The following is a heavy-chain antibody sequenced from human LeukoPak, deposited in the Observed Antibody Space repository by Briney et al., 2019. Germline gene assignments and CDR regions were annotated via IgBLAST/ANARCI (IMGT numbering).Heavy chain of an antibody. CDR3: ARTGFYGDYIHYFDY. J-gene: IGHJ4*02. CDR2: IIPIFGTA. V-gene: IGHV1-69*13. CDR1: GYTFSNYG. Sequence: EASVKVSCKASGYTFSNYGISWVRQAPGQGLEWMGGIIPIFGTANYAQKFQGRVTITADESTSTAYMELSSLRSEDTAVYYCARTGFYGDYIHYFDYWGQGTLVTVSS. D-gene: IGHD4-17*01.